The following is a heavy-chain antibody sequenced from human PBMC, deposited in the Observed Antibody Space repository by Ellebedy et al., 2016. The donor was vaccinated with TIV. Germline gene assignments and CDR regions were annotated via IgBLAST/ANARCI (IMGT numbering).Heavy chain of an antibody. CDR2: IHHSGNT. Sequence: MPSETLSLTCTVSGGSISSNNWWNWVRQPPGKGLEWIGEIHHSGNTNYNPSLKSRLAISVDKSNNQFSLKLSSVTAADTAFYFCATCAIFAPFDPWGQGILVTVSS. CDR3: ATCAIFAPFDP. D-gene: IGHD3-3*01. CDR1: GGSISSNNW. V-gene: IGHV4-4*02. J-gene: IGHJ5*02.